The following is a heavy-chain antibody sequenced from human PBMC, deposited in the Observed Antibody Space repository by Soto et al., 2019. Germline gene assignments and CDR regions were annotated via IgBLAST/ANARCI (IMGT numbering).Heavy chain of an antibody. CDR3: ARGILWSGSFYFDY. CDR2: INVGNGNT. D-gene: IGHD1-26*01. CDR1: GYIFTSYI. V-gene: IGHV1-3*01. Sequence: ASVKVSCKASGYIFTSYIMHWVRQAPGQRPEWMAWINVGNGNTKYSQKFQGRVTITRDTSASTAYMELSSLRSEDTAVYYCARGILWSGSFYFDYWG. J-gene: IGHJ4*01.